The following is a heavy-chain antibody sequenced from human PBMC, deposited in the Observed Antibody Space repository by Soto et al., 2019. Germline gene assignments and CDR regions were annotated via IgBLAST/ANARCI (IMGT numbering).Heavy chain of an antibody. CDR1: GFTLSSYA. J-gene: IGHJ4*02. D-gene: IGHD2-8*01. CDR2: IIGSGGST. CDR3: VKDSYSTINNFDC. Sequence: GGSLRLSCAASGFTLSSYAMSWVRQAPGKGLEWVSGIIGSGGSTYYADSVKGRFTISRDNSKNTLYLQMNSLRAEDTAIYYCVKDSYSTINNFDCWGQGTLVTVSS. V-gene: IGHV3-23*01.